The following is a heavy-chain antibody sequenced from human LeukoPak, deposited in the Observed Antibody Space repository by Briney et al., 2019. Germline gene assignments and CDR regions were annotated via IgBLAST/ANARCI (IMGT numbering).Heavy chain of an antibody. Sequence: GGSLRLSCAASGFTVSSNYMSWVRQAPGKGLEWVSVIYSGGNTYYADSVKGRFTISRDNSKNTLYLQMNSLRAEDTAVYYCARVVVGATLGAFDIWGQGTMVTVSS. V-gene: IGHV3-53*01. J-gene: IGHJ3*02. D-gene: IGHD1-26*01. CDR2: IYSGGNT. CDR3: ARVVVGATLGAFDI. CDR1: GFTVSSNY.